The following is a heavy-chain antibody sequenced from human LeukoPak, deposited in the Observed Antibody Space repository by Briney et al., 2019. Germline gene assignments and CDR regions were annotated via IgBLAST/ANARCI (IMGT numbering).Heavy chain of an antibody. D-gene: IGHD4-11*01. J-gene: IGHJ4*02. V-gene: IGHV3-30*02. CDR2: IRYDGSNK. CDR3: ARDGHWEVTRGHYFDY. CDR1: GFTFSSYG. Sequence: GGSLRLSCAASGFTFSSYGMHWVRQAPGKGLEWVAFIRYDGSNKYYADSVKGRFSISRDNAKNSLFLHMTRLRVDDTAVYYCARDGHWEVTRGHYFDYWGQGTLVTVSS.